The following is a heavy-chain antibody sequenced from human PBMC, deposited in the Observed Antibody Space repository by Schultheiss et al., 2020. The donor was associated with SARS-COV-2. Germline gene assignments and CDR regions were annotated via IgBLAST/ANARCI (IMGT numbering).Heavy chain of an antibody. V-gene: IGHV4-59*01. CDR3: ARHGSAYSFNI. D-gene: IGHD3-22*01. J-gene: IGHJ3*02. Sequence: GSLRLSCAASGFTFSNAWMNWVRQPPGKGLELIGYIYDSGSTNYNPSLKSRATISVDTSKNQFSLKLTSVTAADTAVYYCARHGSAYSFNIWGQGTMVTVSS. CDR2: IYDSGST. CDR1: GFTFSNAW.